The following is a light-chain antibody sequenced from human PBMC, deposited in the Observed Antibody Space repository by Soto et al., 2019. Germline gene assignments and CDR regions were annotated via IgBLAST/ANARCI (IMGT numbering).Light chain of an antibody. CDR2: DAS. V-gene: IGKV1-5*01. CDR3: QQYNSYSVT. CDR1: QSISSW. J-gene: IGKJ1*01. Sequence: DIQMTQSPSTLSASVGDRVIITCRASQSISSWLAWYQQKPGKAPKLLIYDASSLESGVPSRFSGSGSGTEFTLTISSLQPDDFATYYCQQYNSYSVTFGQGTKVDIK.